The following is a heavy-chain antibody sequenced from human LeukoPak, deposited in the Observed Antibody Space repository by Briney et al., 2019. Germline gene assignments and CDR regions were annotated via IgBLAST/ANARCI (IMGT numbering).Heavy chain of an antibody. CDR3: ARDDDYGDYPLGY. CDR2: IYYSGST. Sequence: SETLSLTCIVSGGSISSGGYYWSWIRQHPGKGLEWIGYIYYSGSTYYNPSLKSRVTISVDTSKNQFSLKLSSVTAADTAVYYCARDDDYGDYPLGYWGQGTLVTVSS. J-gene: IGHJ4*02. V-gene: IGHV4-31*03. D-gene: IGHD4-17*01. CDR1: GGSISSGGYY.